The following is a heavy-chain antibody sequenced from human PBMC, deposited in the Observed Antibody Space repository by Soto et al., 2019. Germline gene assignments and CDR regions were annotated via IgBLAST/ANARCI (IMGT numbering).Heavy chain of an antibody. CDR1: GYGFANYW. V-gene: IGHV5-51*01. CDR2: IYPGDSDT. J-gene: IGHJ1*01. Sequence: PGESLKISCKGSGYGFANYWIGWVRQMPGKGLEWMGIIYPGDSDTRYSPSFQGQVTISADKSISTAYLQWTSLKASDTAIYYCSKFKYSTSVRYLQHWGQGTPVTVS. CDR3: SKFKYSTSVRYLQH. D-gene: IGHD6-6*01.